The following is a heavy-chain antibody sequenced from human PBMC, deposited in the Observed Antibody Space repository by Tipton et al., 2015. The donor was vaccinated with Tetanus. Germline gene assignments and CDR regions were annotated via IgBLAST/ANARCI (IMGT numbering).Heavy chain of an antibody. CDR2: IYPGDSDT. J-gene: IGHJ5*02. V-gene: IGHV5-51*01. CDR1: GYTFTSYW. Sequence: QSGAEVKKPGASVKVSCKASGYTFTSYWIGWVRQMPGKGLEWMGIIYPGDSDTRYSPSFQGQVTISADKSISTAYLQWSSLKASDTAMYYCARCGGDCSYGLWFDPWGQGTLVTVSS. CDR3: ARCGGDCSYGLWFDP. D-gene: IGHD2-21*02.